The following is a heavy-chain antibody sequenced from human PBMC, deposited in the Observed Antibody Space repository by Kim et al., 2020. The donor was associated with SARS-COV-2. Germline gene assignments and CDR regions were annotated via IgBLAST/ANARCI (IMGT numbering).Heavy chain of an antibody. CDR2: ISYNGCDT. CDR3: ARVGAMGAFDY. J-gene: IGHJ4*02. D-gene: IGHD3-16*01. Sequence: GGSLRLSCAASGFTFSTNSMHWVRQAPGKGLEYVSAISYNGCDTYYADSVKGRFTISIDSSKNTLYLQMGSLRAEDMAVYYCARVGAMGAFDYWGQGALVTVSS. CDR1: GFTFSTNS. V-gene: IGHV3-64*02.